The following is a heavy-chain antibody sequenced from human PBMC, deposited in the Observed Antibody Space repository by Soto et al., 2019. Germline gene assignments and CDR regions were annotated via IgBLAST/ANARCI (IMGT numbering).Heavy chain of an antibody. D-gene: IGHD3-16*01. J-gene: IGHJ6*02. Sequence: SETLSLTCTASGGSISSYYWCWTRQPAGKGLEWIGRFYPTGKTNYNPSPQSRLTMSADTSRNQFSLNLTSVTAADTAVYYCARCGLDYGMDVWGQGTTVTVSS. CDR1: GGSISSYY. V-gene: IGHV4-4*07. CDR3: ARCGLDYGMDV. CDR2: FYPTGKT.